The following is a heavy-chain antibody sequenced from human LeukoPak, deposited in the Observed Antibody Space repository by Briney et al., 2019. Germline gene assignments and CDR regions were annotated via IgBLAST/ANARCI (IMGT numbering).Heavy chain of an antibody. Sequence: SETLSLTCTVSGGSISSSSYYWGWLRQPPGKGLEWFGSIYYSGSTYYNPSLKRRVTISVDTSKNQFSLKLSSVTAADTAVYYCARSQYQLLYSFDYWGQGTLVTVSS. CDR1: GGSISSSSYY. CDR3: ARSQYQLLYSFDY. J-gene: IGHJ4*02. D-gene: IGHD2-2*02. CDR2: IYYSGST. V-gene: IGHV4-39*01.